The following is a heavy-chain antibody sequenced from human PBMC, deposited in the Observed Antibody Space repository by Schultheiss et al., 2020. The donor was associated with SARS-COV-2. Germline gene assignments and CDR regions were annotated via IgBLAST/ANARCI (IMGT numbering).Heavy chain of an antibody. V-gene: IGHV3-21*01. D-gene: IGHD6-25*01. CDR3: ARGGQRGNYFDY. CDR1: GFTFSSYS. CDR2: ISSSSSYI. J-gene: IGHJ4*02. Sequence: GGSLRLSCAASGFTFSSYSMNWVRQAPGKGLEWVSSISSSSSYIYYADSVKGRFTISRDNAKNSLYLQMNSLRAEDTAVYYCARGGQRGNYFDYWGQGTLVTVSS.